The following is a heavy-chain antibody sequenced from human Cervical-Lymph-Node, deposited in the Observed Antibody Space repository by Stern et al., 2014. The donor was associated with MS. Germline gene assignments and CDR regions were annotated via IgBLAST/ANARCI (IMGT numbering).Heavy chain of an antibody. J-gene: IGHJ3*02. D-gene: IGHD2-15*01. Sequence: VQLVQSGAEVKKPGASVKVSCKASGYTFTSYGISWARQATGQGLEWMGWISAYNGSANYAQKLQGRVTMTEDTSTSKDYMELRSLRADDTAVYYCARGLLGSENAFDIWGQGTMVTVSS. V-gene: IGHV1-18*01. CDR1: GYTFTSYG. CDR3: ARGLLGSENAFDI. CDR2: ISAYNGSA.